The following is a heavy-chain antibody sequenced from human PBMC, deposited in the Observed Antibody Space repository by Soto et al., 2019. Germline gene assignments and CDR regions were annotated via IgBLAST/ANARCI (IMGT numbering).Heavy chain of an antibody. Sequence: QVQLVESGGGVVQPGRSLRLSCAASGFTFSSYGMHWVRQAPGKGLEWVAVIWYDGSNKYYADSVKGRFTISRDNSKNTLYLQMNSPRAEDTAVYYCARSGYSSSWYDYWGQGTLVTVSS. CDR3: ARSGYSSSWYDY. D-gene: IGHD6-13*01. V-gene: IGHV3-33*01. CDR2: IWYDGSNK. CDR1: GFTFSSYG. J-gene: IGHJ4*02.